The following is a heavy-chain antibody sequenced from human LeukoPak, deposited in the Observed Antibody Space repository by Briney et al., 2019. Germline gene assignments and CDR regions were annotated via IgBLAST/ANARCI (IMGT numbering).Heavy chain of an antibody. Sequence: GGSLRLSCAASGFTFSSYSMNWVRQAPGKGLEWVSSISSSSSYIYYADSVKGRFTISRDNAKNSLYLRMNSLSAEDTAVYYCAKILPASLGAFDIWGQGTMVTVSS. D-gene: IGHD3-16*02. J-gene: IGHJ3*02. CDR3: AKILPASLGAFDI. CDR2: ISSSSSYI. CDR1: GFTFSSYS. V-gene: IGHV3-21*01.